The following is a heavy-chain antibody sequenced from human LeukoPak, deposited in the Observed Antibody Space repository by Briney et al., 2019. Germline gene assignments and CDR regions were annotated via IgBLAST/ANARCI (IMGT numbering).Heavy chain of an antibody. CDR1: GYTFTSYD. D-gene: IGHD2-2*01. V-gene: IGHV1-2*02. CDR2: INPNSGGT. Sequence: ASVKVSCKTSGYTFTSYDINWVRQATGQGLEWMGWINPNSGGTNYAQKFQGRVTMTRDTSISTAYMELSRLTSDDTAVYYCAREGGIVVVQAANWFDPWGQGTLVTVSS. J-gene: IGHJ5*02. CDR3: AREGGIVVVQAANWFDP.